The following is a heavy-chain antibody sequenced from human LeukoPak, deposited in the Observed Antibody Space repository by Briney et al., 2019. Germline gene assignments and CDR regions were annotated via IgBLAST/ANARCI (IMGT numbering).Heavy chain of an antibody. D-gene: IGHD2-2*01. CDR1: GGSISSGDYY. CDR3: AREGGFYCSSTSCYGLDY. J-gene: IGHJ4*02. Sequence: SQTLSLTCTVSGGSISSGDYYWSWIRQPPGKGLEWIGYIYYSGSTYYNPSLKSRVTISVDTSKNQFSLKPSSVTAADTAVYYCAREGGFYCSSTSCYGLDYWGQGTLVTVSS. CDR2: IYYSGST. V-gene: IGHV4-30-4*08.